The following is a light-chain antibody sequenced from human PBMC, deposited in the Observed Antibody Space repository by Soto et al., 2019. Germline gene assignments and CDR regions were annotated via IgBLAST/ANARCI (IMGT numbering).Light chain of an antibody. CDR2: DVS. J-gene: IGLJ1*01. CDR1: NSDVGGYNY. V-gene: IGLV2-14*01. Sequence: QSVLTQPASVSGSPGQSITLSCTGTNSDVGGYNYVSWYQQHPGKAPKLMIYDVSNRPSGISNRFSGSKSGNTASLTISGLQAEDEADYYCSSYTSSSTYVFGTGTKVTVL. CDR3: SSYTSSSTYV.